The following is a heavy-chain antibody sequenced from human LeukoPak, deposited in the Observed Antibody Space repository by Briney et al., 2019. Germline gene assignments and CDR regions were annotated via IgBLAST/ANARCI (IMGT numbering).Heavy chain of an antibody. D-gene: IGHD3-9*01. J-gene: IGHJ4*02. V-gene: IGHV3-74*01. CDR2: IKTDGGST. CDR3: ARDRPKNYDILTGYYPGY. Sequence: GGSLRLSCAASGFSFSSYWMHWVRQAPGKGLVWVSRIKTDGGSTSYADSVKGRFTISRDNAKNSLYLQMNSLRAEDTAVYYCARDRPKNYDILTGYYPGYWGQGTLVTVSS. CDR1: GFSFSSYW.